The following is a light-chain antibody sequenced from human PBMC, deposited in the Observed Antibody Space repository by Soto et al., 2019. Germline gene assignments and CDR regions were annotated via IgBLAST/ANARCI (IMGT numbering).Light chain of an antibody. CDR1: QSITIW. J-gene: IGKJ4*01. V-gene: IGKV1-5*03. CDR2: KAS. Sequence: DIQMTQSPSALSASVGDRVTITCRASQSITIWLAWYQQKPGKAPKLLIYKASTLESGVPSRFSGGGSGTEFTLTISSLQPDDFATYYCQQYNSNPLTFGGGTKVEIK. CDR3: QQYNSNPLT.